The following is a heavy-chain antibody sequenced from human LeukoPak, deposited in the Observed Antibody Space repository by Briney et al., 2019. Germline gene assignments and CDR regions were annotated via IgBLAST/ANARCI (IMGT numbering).Heavy chain of an antibody. D-gene: IGHD3-16*01. CDR1: GYIFTSYG. V-gene: IGHV1-18*01. CDR3: ARGGPAARLITFGGVTDY. J-gene: IGHJ4*02. CDR2: INAYNGDT. Sequence: ASVKVSCKASGYIFTSYGISWVRQAPGQGLEGMGWINAYNGDTNYAQKFQGRVTMTTDTSTSTAYMELRSLRFDDTAVYYCARGGPAARLITFGGVTDYWGQGTLVTVSS.